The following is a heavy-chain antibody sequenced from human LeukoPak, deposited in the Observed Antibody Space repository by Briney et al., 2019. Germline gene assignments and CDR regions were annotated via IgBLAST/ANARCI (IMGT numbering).Heavy chain of an antibody. J-gene: IGHJ6*02. CDR3: ARDRAYYDLFRYYYGMDV. V-gene: IGHV3-21*01. CDR2: ISGSSGYI. CDR1: GFTFSSYS. D-gene: IGHD3-3*01. Sequence: GGSLRLSCAASGFTFSSYSMNWVRQAPGKGLERVSSISGSSGYIFYADSVKGRFTISRDNAKNSLYLQINSLRAEDTAVYYCARDRAYYDLFRYYYGMDVWGQGTTVTVSS.